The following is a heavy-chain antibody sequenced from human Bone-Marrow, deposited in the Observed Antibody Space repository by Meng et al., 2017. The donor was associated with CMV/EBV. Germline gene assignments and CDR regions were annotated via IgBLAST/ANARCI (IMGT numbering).Heavy chain of an antibody. V-gene: IGHV3-74*01. CDR2: INSDGSST. CDR1: GFTFSNYW. J-gene: IGHJ4*02. Sequence: LSLTCAASGFTFSNYWMHWVRQAPGKGLVWVSRINSDGSSTSYADSVKGRFTISRDNAKNTLYVQMKSLRAEDTAVYYCARVGGRRFGELPIDYWGQGTLVTVSS. D-gene: IGHD3-10*01. CDR3: ARVGGRRFGELPIDY.